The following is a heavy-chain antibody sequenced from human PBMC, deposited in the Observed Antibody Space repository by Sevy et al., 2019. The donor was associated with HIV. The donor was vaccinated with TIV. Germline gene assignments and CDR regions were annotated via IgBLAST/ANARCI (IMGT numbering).Heavy chain of an antibody. CDR3: ARESGTISAGTERYFDL. Sequence: QSQTLSLTCAISGDSVSTNSDAWNWIRQSPSRGLEWLGRTYYRSKWFNEYAVPVKSRIIINPDTSKNQLSLQLNSVTPEDTAVYYCARESGTISAGTERYFDLWGRGTLVTVSS. D-gene: IGHD6-13*01. CDR2: TYYRSKWFN. V-gene: IGHV6-1*01. CDR1: GDSVSTNSDA. J-gene: IGHJ2*01.